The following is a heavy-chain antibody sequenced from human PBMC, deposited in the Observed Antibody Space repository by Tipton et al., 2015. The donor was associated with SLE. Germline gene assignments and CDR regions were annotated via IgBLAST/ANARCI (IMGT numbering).Heavy chain of an antibody. Sequence: GSLRLSCSASGFTFNTYPMTWVRQAPGKGLEWVSAIGARDGSTFYADSVKGRFTISRDNSKNTVYLQMNSLRAEDTAIYYCAKGSQWLPLWGQGTLVTVSS. CDR1: GFTFNTYP. D-gene: IGHD6-19*01. V-gene: IGHV3-23*01. J-gene: IGHJ4*02. CDR3: AKGSQWLPL. CDR2: IGARDGST.